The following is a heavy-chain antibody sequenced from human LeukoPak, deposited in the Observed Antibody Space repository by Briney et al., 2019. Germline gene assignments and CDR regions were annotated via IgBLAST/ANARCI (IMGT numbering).Heavy chain of an antibody. CDR1: GYSFTSFW. CDR3: ARQEYCSGGSCYTWFDP. Sequence: GESLKISCKGSGYSFTSFWIGWVRQMPGKGLEWMGIIYPGDSDTRYSPSFQGQVTISADKSISTAYLQWSSLKASDTAMYYCARQEYCSGGSCYTWFDPWGQGTLVTVSS. V-gene: IGHV5-51*01. D-gene: IGHD2-15*01. CDR2: IYPGDSDT. J-gene: IGHJ5*02.